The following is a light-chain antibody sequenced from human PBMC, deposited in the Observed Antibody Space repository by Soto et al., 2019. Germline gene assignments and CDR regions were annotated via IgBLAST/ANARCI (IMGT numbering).Light chain of an antibody. V-gene: IGLV2-14*01. CDR1: SSDVGDYPY. CDR3: SSYSRTNTLV. Sequence: QSVLTQPASVSGSPGQSITISCTGTSSDVGDYPYVSWYQQQPGKVPKLIIYEVTHRPSGVSGRFSGSKAENTASLTISGLQDDDEADYYCSSYSRTNTLVFGSGTKLTVL. CDR2: EVT. J-gene: IGLJ2*01.